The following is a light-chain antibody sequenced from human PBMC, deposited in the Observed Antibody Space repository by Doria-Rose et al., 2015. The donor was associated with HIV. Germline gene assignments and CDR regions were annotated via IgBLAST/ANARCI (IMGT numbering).Light chain of an antibody. CDR1: QSISNW. V-gene: IGKV1-5*03. CDR2: KAS. Sequence: TQSPSTLSASVGDRVTITCRASQSISNWLAWYQQKPGQAPKLLIYKASTLQSGVPSRFRGSGSGTEFTLTINSLQPDDFATYYCQHFDKYLSWTFGHGTKVDIK. CDR3: QHFDKYLSWT. J-gene: IGKJ1*01.